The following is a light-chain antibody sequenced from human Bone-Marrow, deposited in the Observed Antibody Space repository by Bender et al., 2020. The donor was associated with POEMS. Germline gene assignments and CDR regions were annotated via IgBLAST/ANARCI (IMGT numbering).Light chain of an antibody. CDR3: SSYAHSNIGL. CDR2: EVS. CDR1: SSDVGGYNY. Sequence: QSALTQPASVSGSPGQSITISCTGTSSDVGGYNYVSWYQQHPGKAPKLMIYEVSNRPSGVSYRFSGSKSGNTASLTISGLQAEDEADYYCSSYAHSNIGLFGGGTRLTVL. J-gene: IGLJ2*01. V-gene: IGLV2-14*01.